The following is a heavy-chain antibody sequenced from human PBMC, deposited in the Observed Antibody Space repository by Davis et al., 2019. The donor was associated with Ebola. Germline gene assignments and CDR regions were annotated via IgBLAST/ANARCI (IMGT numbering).Heavy chain of an antibody. J-gene: IGHJ4*02. CDR2: IYTSGST. CDR1: GGSISSYY. Sequence: PSETLSLTCTVSGGSISSYYWSWIRQPAGKGLEWIGRIYTSGSTKYNPSLKSRVTISVDTSKNQFSLKLSSVTAADTAVYYCARCLSSGDRGYFDYWGQGTLVTVSS. D-gene: IGHD6-25*01. V-gene: IGHV4-4*07. CDR3: ARCLSSGDRGYFDY.